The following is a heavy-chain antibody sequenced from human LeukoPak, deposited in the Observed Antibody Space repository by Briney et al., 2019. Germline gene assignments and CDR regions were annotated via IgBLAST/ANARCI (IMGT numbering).Heavy chain of an antibody. CDR2: IYHSGST. Sequence: KPSETLSLTCAVSGYSLSSGYYWGWVRQPPGKGLEWIGSIYHSGSTYYNPSLKSRVTISVDTSKNQFSLKLSSVTAADTAVYYCAREGRQQLVLVDPWGQGTLVTVSS. CDR1: GYSLSSGYY. D-gene: IGHD6-13*01. CDR3: AREGRQQLVLVDP. J-gene: IGHJ5*02. V-gene: IGHV4-38-2*02.